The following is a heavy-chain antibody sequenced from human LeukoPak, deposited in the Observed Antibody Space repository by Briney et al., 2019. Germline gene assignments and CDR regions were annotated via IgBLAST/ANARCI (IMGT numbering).Heavy chain of an antibody. V-gene: IGHV4-61*01. CDR1: GGSISSSSYY. Sequence: SETLSLTCTVSGGSISSSSYYWGWIRQPPGKGLEWIAYIDYSGSTNYNPSLKSRLTISLDASKNQFSLKLSSVTAADTAVYYCARDRRRDLLHAFDIWGQGTMVTVSS. CDR2: IDYSGST. D-gene: IGHD1-26*01. CDR3: ARDRRRDLLHAFDI. J-gene: IGHJ3*02.